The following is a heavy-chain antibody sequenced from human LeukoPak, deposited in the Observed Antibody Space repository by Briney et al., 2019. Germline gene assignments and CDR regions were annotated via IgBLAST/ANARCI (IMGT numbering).Heavy chain of an antibody. CDR1: GFTFSSYA. CDR2: ISGSGGST. V-gene: IGHV3-23*01. CDR3: AKSASLIVASQSAFDI. D-gene: IGHD3-22*01. Sequence: GGSLRLSCAASGFTFSSYAMSWVRQAPGKGLEWVSAISGSGGSTYYADSVKGRFTISRDNSKNTLYLQMNSLRAEDTAVYYCAKSASLIVASQSAFDIWGQGTTVTVSS. J-gene: IGHJ3*02.